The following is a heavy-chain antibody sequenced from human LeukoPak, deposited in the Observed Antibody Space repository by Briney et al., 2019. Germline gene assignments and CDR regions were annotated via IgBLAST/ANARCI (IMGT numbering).Heavy chain of an antibody. V-gene: IGHV1-69*05. J-gene: IGHJ4*02. Sequence: SVKVSCKASGGTFSSYAISWVRQAPGQRLEWMGRIIPIFVTATYAKKFHGRVTITTDESTRTTSMERSSPRSQEQAGYYIARGVWGSYRYPPYYCDLWGQETVVSVS. CDR2: IIPIFVTA. D-gene: IGHD3-16*02. CDR3: ARGVWGSYRYPPYYCDL. CDR1: GGTFSSYA.